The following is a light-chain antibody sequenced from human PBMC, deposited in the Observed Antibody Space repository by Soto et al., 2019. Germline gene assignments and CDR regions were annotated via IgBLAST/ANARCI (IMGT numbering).Light chain of an antibody. CDR3: QSFDNNNFWV. J-gene: IGLJ3*02. CDR2: EDN. V-gene: IGLV6-57*02. Sequence: NFMLTQPHSVSESPGKTVTISRTGSSGNIASNYVYWYQQRPGSAPTTVIYEDNQRPSGVPDRFSGSVDSSSNSASLTISGLKTEDEADYYCQSFDNNNFWVFGGGTKLTVL. CDR1: SGNIASNY.